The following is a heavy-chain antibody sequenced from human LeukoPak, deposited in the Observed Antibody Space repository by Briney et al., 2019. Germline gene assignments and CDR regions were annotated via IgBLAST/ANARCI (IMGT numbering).Heavy chain of an antibody. Sequence: QSGGSLRLSCAASGLTFSSYEMNWVRQAPGKGLEWVSYISNSGSTIYYADSVKGRFTISRDNAKNSLYLQMNSLRAEGTAVYYCARGGDLGHDYWGQGTLVTVSS. CDR3: ARGGDLGHDY. V-gene: IGHV3-48*03. J-gene: IGHJ4*02. D-gene: IGHD3-3*01. CDR2: ISNSGSTI. CDR1: GLTFSSYE.